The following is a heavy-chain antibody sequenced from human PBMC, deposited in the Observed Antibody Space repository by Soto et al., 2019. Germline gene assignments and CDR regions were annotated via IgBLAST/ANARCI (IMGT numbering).Heavy chain of an antibody. J-gene: IGHJ5*02. CDR2: INPSGGST. D-gene: IGHD3-22*01. V-gene: IGHV1-46*01. CDR1: GYTLTSYY. Sequence: VASVKVSCKASGYTLTSYYMHWVRQAPGQGLEWMGIINPSGGSTSYAQKFQGRVTMTRDTSTSTVYMELSSLRSEDTAVYYCARTQAGGYYDSSGYYPWGQGTLVTVSS. CDR3: ARTQAGGYYDSSGYYP.